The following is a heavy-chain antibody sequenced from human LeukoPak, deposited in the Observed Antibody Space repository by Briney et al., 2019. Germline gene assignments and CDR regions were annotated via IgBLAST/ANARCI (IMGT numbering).Heavy chain of an antibody. CDR2: IYPDDSET. CDR3: AQRDCSKTTCYSIGDAFDV. CDR1: GYTFTSYW. Sequence: GESLKISCKASGYTFTSYWIGWVRQMPGKGLEWMGIIYPDDSETKYSPSFQGQVTISADKSVTTAYLQWSSLKASDTAMYYCAQRDCSKTTCYSIGDAFDVWGQGTMVTVSS. J-gene: IGHJ3*01. D-gene: IGHD2-2*01. V-gene: IGHV5-51*01.